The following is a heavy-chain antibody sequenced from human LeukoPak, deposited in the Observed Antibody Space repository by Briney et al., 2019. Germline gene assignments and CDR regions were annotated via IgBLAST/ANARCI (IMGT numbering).Heavy chain of an antibody. CDR1: GFTFRTYG. CDR3: ARVSQFPGISSDY. D-gene: IGHD2-21*01. Sequence: GGSLRLSCAASGFTFRTYGMSWVRQAPGKGLVWVSRISSDGWSTSYADSVKGRFTASRDNAENTLYLQMNSLRAEDTAVYYCARVSQFPGISSDYWGQGSLVTVSS. J-gene: IGHJ4*02. CDR2: ISSDGWST. V-gene: IGHV3-74*01.